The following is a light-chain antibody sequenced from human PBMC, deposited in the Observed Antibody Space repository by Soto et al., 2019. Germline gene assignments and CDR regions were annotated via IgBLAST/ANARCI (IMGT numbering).Light chain of an antibody. CDR2: GAS. CDR3: QQYDNWPPWT. Sequence: EVVKTQSPATLSLSPGERATLSCRASQGVSNHLAWYQQKPGQAPRLLIYGASTRATGIPARFSGSGSGTEFTLTISSLQSEDFAVYYCQQYDNWPPWTFGQGTKVEIK. J-gene: IGKJ1*01. V-gene: IGKV3-15*01. CDR1: QGVSNH.